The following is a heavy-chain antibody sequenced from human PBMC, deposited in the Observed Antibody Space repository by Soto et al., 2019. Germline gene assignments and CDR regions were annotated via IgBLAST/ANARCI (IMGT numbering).Heavy chain of an antibody. CDR1: GFTFSSYG. CDR2: ISYDGSNK. CDR3: AKGYGDYSIDY. V-gene: IGHV3-30*18. Sequence: QVQLVESGGGVDQPGRSLRLSCAASGFTFSSYGMHWVRQAPGKGLEWVAVISYDGSNKYYADSVKGRFTISRDNSKNTLYLQMNSLRAEDTAVYYCAKGYGDYSIDYWGQGTLVTVSS. D-gene: IGHD4-17*01. J-gene: IGHJ4*02.